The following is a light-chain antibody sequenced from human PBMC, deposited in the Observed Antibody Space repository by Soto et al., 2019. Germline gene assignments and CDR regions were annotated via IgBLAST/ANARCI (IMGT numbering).Light chain of an antibody. CDR1: QSVSTN. V-gene: IGKV3-15*01. CDR2: GAS. J-gene: IGKJ3*01. CDR3: QQYNKWPLFT. Sequence: ETVMTQSPATLSVSPGERATLSCRASQSVSTNLAWYQQRPGQSPRLLIYGASTRATGIPARFSGSGSGTEFTLTISSLQSKDFAVYYCQQYNKWPLFTFGPGTRVDIE.